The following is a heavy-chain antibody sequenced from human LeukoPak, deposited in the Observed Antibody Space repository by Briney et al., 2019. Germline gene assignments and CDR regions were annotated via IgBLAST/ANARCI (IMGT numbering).Heavy chain of an antibody. Sequence: GGSLRLSCAASGFTFSPYNMNWVRQAPGKGLEWVAAISSSSSYIYYADSVKGRFTISRGNAKNSLYLQMNSLRAEDTAVYYCARGGGYCGGDCYGIDYWGQGTLVTVSS. CDR2: ISSSSSYI. D-gene: IGHD2-21*01. J-gene: IGHJ4*02. V-gene: IGHV3-21*01. CDR3: ARGGGYCGGDCYGIDY. CDR1: GFTFSPYN.